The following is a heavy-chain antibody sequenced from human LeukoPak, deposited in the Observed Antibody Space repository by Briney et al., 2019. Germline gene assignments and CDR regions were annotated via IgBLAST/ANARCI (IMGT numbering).Heavy chain of an antibody. V-gene: IGHV4-39*01. Sequence: SETLSLTCSVSNASISSSTDYWGWIRQPPGKGLEWIGSIYYSGTTYYNPSLKSRVTISVDTSKNQFSLNLTSVTAADTAVSYCARLAYDRSGYYLVIDYWGQGTLVTVSS. CDR2: IYYSGTT. J-gene: IGHJ4*02. D-gene: IGHD3-22*01. CDR3: ARLAYDRSGYYLVIDY. CDR1: NASISSSTDY.